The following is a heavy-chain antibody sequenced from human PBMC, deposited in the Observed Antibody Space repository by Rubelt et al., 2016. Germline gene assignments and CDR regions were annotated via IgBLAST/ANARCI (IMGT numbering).Heavy chain of an antibody. CDR3: ARDRTWLVPGLDAFDI. J-gene: IGHJ3*02. CDR2: ISAYDGNT. Sequence: QVQLVQSGAEVKKPGASVKVSCKASGYTFTSTVISWGRQAPGQGLEGLGGISAYDGNTNYAQKLQGKVTMTTDTSTSTAYMELRSLRSDDTAVYYCARDRTWLVPGLDAFDIWGQGTMVTVSS. CDR1: GYTFTSTV. V-gene: IGHV1-18*01. D-gene: IGHD6-19*01.